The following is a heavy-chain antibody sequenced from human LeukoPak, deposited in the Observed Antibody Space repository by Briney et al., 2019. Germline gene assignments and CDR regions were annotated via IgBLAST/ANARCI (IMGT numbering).Heavy chain of an antibody. J-gene: IGHJ4*02. Sequence: KAGGSLRLSCAAFGFTFSDYYMSWSRQAPGKGLEWVSYISSSSSYTNYADSVKGRFTISRDNAKNSLYLQMNSLRAEDTAVYYCARQLVYDYFDYWGQGTLVTVSS. V-gene: IGHV3-11*06. CDR2: ISSSSSYT. CDR3: ARQLVYDYFDY. CDR1: GFTFSDYY. D-gene: IGHD6-13*01.